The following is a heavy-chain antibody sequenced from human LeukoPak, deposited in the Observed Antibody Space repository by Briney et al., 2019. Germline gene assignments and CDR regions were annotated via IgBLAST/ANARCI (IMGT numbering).Heavy chain of an antibody. D-gene: IGHD6-13*01. J-gene: IGHJ4*02. CDR1: GFTFSYYW. Sequence: TGGSLRLSCAASGFTFSYYWMSWVRQAPGKGLEWVANIKKDGSEKYYVDSVKGRFTISRDNAKNSLYLQMNSLRAEDTAVYYCARGEIAAAGVWDYWGQGTLVTVSS. CDR3: ARGEIAAAGVWDY. CDR2: IKKDGSEK. V-gene: IGHV3-7*01.